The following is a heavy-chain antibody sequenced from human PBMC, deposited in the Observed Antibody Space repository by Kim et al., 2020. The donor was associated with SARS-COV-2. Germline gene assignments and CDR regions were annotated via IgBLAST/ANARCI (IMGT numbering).Heavy chain of an antibody. J-gene: IGHJ6*02. CDR2: LYDTGSA. CDR1: DASISNYY. Sequence: SETLSLTCTISDASISNYYLSWIRQPPGKGLEWIGYLYDTGSADYSPSLKSRVTISVDKSKNQFSLKVTSVTAADTAVYYCARTDGSGRYSSAMDVWGQG. CDR3: ARTDGSGRYSSAMDV. V-gene: IGHV4-59*01. D-gene: IGHD3-10*01.